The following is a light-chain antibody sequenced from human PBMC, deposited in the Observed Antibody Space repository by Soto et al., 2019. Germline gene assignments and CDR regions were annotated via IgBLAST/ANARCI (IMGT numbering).Light chain of an antibody. CDR1: SSDVGGYNF. J-gene: IGLJ2*01. CDR2: DVS. CDR3: SSYATSRTHVA. Sequence: QAVVTQPASVSGSPGQSITITCTGTSSDVGGYNFVSWYRHHPGRAPKLIIHDVSSRPSGVSNRFSASKSGNTASLTISGLQAEDEADYYCSSYATSRTHVAFGGGTKLTVL. V-gene: IGLV2-14*01.